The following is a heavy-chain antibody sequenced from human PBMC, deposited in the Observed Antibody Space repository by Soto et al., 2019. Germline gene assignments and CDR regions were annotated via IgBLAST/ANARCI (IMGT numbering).Heavy chain of an antibody. D-gene: IGHD2-2*02. J-gene: IGHJ5*02. CDR2: IYYSGRT. V-gene: IGHV4-59*01. CDR3: ARGYCSSTSCYIWDNCFER. CDR1: GGSIGSYY. Sequence: QVQLQESGPGLVKPSETLSLTCTVSGGSIGSYYWSWIRQPPGKGLEWIGYIYYSGRTNYNPSLKSRVTISVDTSKNQFSLKLSSVTAADTAVYYCARGYCSSTSCYIWDNCFERWGQGTLLTVSS.